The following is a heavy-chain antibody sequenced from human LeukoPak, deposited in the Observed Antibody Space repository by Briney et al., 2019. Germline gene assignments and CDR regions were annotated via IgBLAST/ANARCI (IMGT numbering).Heavy chain of an antibody. CDR2: IYYSGST. V-gene: IGHV4-39*01. CDR3: ARGVQELRYFDWLLDQYYFDY. J-gene: IGHJ4*02. Sequence: SETLSLTCTVSGGSISSSSYYWGWIRQPPGKGLEWIGSIYYSGSTCYNPSLKSRVTISVDTSKNQFSLKLSSVTAADTAVYYCARGVQELRYFDWLLDQYYFDYWGQGTLVTVSS. CDR1: GGSISSSSYY. D-gene: IGHD3-9*01.